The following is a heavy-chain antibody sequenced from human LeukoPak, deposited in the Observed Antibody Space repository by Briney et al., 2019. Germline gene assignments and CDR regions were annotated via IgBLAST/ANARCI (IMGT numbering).Heavy chain of an antibody. CDR1: GYSFTSYW. V-gene: IGHV5-51*01. CDR2: IYPGDSDT. D-gene: IGHD6-19*01. J-gene: IGHJ4*02. CDR3: ASLYSSGWYGVGDYFDY. Sequence: GESLKISCKGSGYSFTSYWIGWVRQMPGKGLEWMGIIYPGDSDTRYSPSFQGQVTISADKSISTAYLQWSSLKASDTAMYYCASLYSSGWYGVGDYFDYWGQGTLVTVSS.